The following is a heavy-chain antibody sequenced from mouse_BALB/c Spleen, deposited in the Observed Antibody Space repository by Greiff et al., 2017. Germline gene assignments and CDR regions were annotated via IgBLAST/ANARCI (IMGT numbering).Heavy chain of an antibody. CDR1: GFTFSDYY. CDR3: ARDVDSSGYVGYAMDY. Sequence: EVQGVESGGGLVKPGGSLKLSCAASGFTFSDYYMYWVRQTPEKRLEWVATISDGGSYTYYPDSVKGRFTISRDNAKNNLYLQMSSLKSEDTAMYYCARDVDSSGYVGYAMDYWGQGTSVTVSS. CDR2: ISDGGSYT. D-gene: IGHD3-2*01. J-gene: IGHJ4*01. V-gene: IGHV5-4*02.